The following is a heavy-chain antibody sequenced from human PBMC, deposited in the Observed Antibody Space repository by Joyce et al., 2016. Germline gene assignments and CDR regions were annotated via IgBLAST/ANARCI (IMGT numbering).Heavy chain of an antibody. CDR2: MSYDGKND. D-gene: IGHD5-18*01. CDR1: GFTFSNYA. Sequence: QVQLVESGGGVVQPGKSLRLSCAASGFTFSNYAMHWVRQAPGKGLAGMAVMSYDGKNDYSADYVKGRVTFSGDNSKRTLYLQMNSLRAEDTALYYCARGPPINLWFSPRAFDVWGQGTMVTVSS. CDR3: ARGPPINLWFSPRAFDV. V-gene: IGHV3-30*04. J-gene: IGHJ3*01.